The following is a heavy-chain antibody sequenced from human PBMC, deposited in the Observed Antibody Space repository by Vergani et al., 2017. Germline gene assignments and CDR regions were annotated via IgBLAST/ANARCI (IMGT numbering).Heavy chain of an antibody. CDR3: ARVMYRDEESTGYRLEGMDI. CDR2: IYSTGST. D-gene: IGHD3-9*01. J-gene: IGHJ6*01. V-gene: IGHV4-59*13. Sequence: QVQLEESGPGLVKPSETLSLTCTVSGGSFNTYYWSWIRQSPGKGLEWIGYIYSTGSTNYKPSLNSRVTMSVDTSKNQFSLKLRSVTAADTAVCFCARVMYRDEESTGYRLEGMDIWWEGTTVTISS. CDR1: GGSFNTYY.